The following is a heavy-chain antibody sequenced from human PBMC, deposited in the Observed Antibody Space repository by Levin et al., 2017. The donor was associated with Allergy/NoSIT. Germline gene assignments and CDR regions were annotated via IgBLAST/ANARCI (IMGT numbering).Heavy chain of an antibody. D-gene: IGHD3-16*02. CDR2: ISSSSSYT. CDR1: GFTFSDYY. Sequence: GESLKISCAASGFTFSDYYMSWIRQAPGKGLEWVSYISSSSSYTNYADSVKGRFTISRDNAKNSLYLQMNSLRAEDTAVYYCARGAHGIWGSYRTFDYWGQGTLVTVSS. CDR3: ARGAHGIWGSYRTFDY. J-gene: IGHJ4*02. V-gene: IGHV3-11*06.